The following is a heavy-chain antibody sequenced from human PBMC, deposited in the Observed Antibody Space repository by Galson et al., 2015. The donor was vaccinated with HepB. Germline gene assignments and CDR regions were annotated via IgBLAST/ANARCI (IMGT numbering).Heavy chain of an antibody. CDR1: GGSISSGDYY. V-gene: IGHV4-30-4*01. J-gene: IGHJ4*02. Sequence: TLSLTCTVSGGSISSGDYYWSWIRQPPGKGLEWIGYIYYSGSTYYNPSLKSRVTISVDTSKNQFSLKLSSVTAADTAVYYCARVLFREGYCSSTSCYNRPHGLFDYWGQGTLVTVSS. CDR3: ARVLFREGYCSSTSCYNRPHGLFDY. CDR2: IYYSGST. D-gene: IGHD2-2*02.